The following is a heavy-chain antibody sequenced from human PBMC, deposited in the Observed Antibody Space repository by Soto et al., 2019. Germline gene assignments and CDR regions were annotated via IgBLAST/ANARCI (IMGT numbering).Heavy chain of an antibody. J-gene: IGHJ4*02. V-gene: IGHV3-21*01. CDR2: ISSSSSYI. CDR3: ARSSRGQDYYDSSGPKYYFDY. CDR1: GFTFSSYS. Sequence: EVQLVESGGGLVKPGGPLRLSCAASGFTFSSYSMNWVRQAPGKGLEWVSSISSSSSYIYYADSVKGRFTISRDNAKNSLYLQMNSLRAEDTAVYYCARSSRGQDYYDSSGPKYYFDYWGQGTLVTVSS. D-gene: IGHD3-22*01.